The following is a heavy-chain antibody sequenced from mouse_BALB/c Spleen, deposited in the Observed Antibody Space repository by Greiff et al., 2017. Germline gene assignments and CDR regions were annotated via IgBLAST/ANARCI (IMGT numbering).Heavy chain of an antibody. J-gene: IGHJ4*01. CDR3: ARESYYGNLGAMDY. CDR2: IRNKANGYTT. Sequence: EVKLVESGGGLVQPGGSLRLSCATSGFTFTDYYMSWVRQPPGKALEWLGFIRNKANGYTTEYSASVKGRFTISRDNSQSILYLQMNTLRAEDSATYYCARESYYGNLGAMDYWGQGTSVTVSS. V-gene: IGHV7-3*02. D-gene: IGHD2-10*01. CDR1: GFTFTDYY.